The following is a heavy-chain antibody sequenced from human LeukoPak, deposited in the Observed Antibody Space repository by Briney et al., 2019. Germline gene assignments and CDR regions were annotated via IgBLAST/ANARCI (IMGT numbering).Heavy chain of an antibody. Sequence: GGSLRLSCAASGFTFSSYGMHWVRQAPGKGLEWVALIWYDASNTYYADSVKGRFTISRENSNNTLYLQMNRLRAEDTAVYYCARDQQRFCSGGTCYLGFEYWGQGILVTVSS. CDR2: IWYDASNT. CDR3: ARDQQRFCSGGTCYLGFEY. J-gene: IGHJ4*02. V-gene: IGHV3-33*01. D-gene: IGHD2-15*01. CDR1: GFTFSSYG.